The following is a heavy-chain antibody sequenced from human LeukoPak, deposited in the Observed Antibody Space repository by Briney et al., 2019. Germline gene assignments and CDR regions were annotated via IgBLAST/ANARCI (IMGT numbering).Heavy chain of an antibody. CDR1: GYSFTGYW. Sequence: GESLKISCKGSGYSFTGYWIGWVRQMPGKGLEWMGIIYPGDSRTRYRPSFQGQVTISADRSISTACLQWSSLKASDTAMYYCVSRSNPMGYYGMDVWGKGTTGTVSS. J-gene: IGHJ6*04. CDR3: VSRSNPMGYYGMDV. V-gene: IGHV5-51*01. D-gene: IGHD2-2*01. CDR2: IYPGDSRT.